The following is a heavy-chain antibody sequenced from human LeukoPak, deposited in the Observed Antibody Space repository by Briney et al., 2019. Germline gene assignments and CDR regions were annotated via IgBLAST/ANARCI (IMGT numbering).Heavy chain of an antibody. CDR3: ARGDYYYGMDV. CDR2: ISSSSSYI. CDR1: GFTFSSYS. Sequence: GSLRLSCAASGFTFSSYSMNWVRQAPGKGLEWVSSISSSSSYIYYADSVKGRFTISRHNSKNTLYLQMNSLRAEDTAVYYCARGDYYYGMDVWGQGTTVNVSS. V-gene: IGHV3-21*04. J-gene: IGHJ6*02.